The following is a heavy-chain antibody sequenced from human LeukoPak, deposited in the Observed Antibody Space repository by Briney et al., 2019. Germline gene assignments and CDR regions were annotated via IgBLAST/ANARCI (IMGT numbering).Heavy chain of an antibody. J-gene: IGHJ4*02. D-gene: IGHD3-9*01. CDR1: GYTFTSYG. CDR3: ARSPDILTGENFDY. Sequence: AASVTVSCKASGYTFTSYGISWVRQAPGQGLEWMGWINPKSGGTNEAQKFHDRVTMTRDTSIRTAYMEVSRLRSDDTAVYYCARSPDILTGENFDYWDQGTLVTVSS. CDR2: INPKSGGT. V-gene: IGHV1-2*02.